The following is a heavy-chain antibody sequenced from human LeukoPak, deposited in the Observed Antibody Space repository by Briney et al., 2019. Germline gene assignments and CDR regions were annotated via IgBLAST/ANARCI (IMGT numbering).Heavy chain of an antibody. Sequence: GGSLRLSCAASGFTFDDYSMHWVRQAPGKGLEWVSLITRDGGSTYYADSVKGRFTISRDNSKNSLYLQMNSLRTEDTALYYFSINACISGTNPFDYWGQGTLVTVSS. V-gene: IGHV3-43*02. J-gene: IGHJ4*02. D-gene: IGHD1-7*01. CDR3: SINACISGTNPFDY. CDR1: GFTFDDYS. CDR2: ITRDGGST.